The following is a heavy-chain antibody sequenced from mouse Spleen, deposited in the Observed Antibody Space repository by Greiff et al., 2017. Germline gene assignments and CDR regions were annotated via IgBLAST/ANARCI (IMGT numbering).Heavy chain of an antibody. CDR1: GYTFTSYW. Sequence: QVQLQQPGAELVMPGASVKLSCKASGYTFTSYWMHWVKQRPGQGLEWIGEIDPSDSYTNYNQKFKGKATLTVDKSSSTAYMQLSSLTSEDSAVYYCASGGGNYCDYWGQGTTLPVSS. V-gene: IGHV1-69*01. CDR3: ASGGGNYCDY. CDR2: IDPSDSYT. J-gene: IGHJ2*01.